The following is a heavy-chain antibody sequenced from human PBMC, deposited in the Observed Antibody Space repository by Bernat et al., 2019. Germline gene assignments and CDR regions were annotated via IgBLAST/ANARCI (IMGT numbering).Heavy chain of an antibody. D-gene: IGHD3-22*01. J-gene: IGHJ3*02. Sequence: QVQLVESGGGVVQPGRSLRLSCAASGFTFSSYGMHWVRQAPGKGLDWVAVISYDGSNKYYADSVKGRFTISRDNPKNTVHLQMNSLRAEDTAVYYCAKVGPPYSSGYTDAFDIWGQGTMVTVSS. CDR3: AKVGPPYSSGYTDAFDI. CDR1: GFTFSSYG. CDR2: ISYDGSNK. V-gene: IGHV3-30*18.